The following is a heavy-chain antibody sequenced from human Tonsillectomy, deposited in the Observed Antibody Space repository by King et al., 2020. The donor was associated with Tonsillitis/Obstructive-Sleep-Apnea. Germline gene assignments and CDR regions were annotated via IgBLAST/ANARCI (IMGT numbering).Heavy chain of an antibody. CDR1: GFTFDNYG. V-gene: IGHV3-20*04. J-gene: IGHJ4*02. CDR3: ARDLRGVENNYYGSGSPDY. D-gene: IGHD3-10*01. Sequence: VQLVESGGGVVRPGGSLRLSCAGSGFTFDNYGMSWVRQAPGKGLEWVSGINWNGGSTGYADSVKGRLTISRDNAKNSLYLQMNSLRAEDTALYYCARDLRGVENNYYGSGSPDYGGQGTLVTVPS. CDR2: INWNGGST.